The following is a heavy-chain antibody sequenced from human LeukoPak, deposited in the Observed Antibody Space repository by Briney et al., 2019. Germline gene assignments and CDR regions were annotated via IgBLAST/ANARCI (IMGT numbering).Heavy chain of an antibody. Sequence: SETLSLTCTVSGGSISSNNYYWGWIRQPPGKGLEWIGSIYYSGSTYYNPSLKSRVTISVDTSKNQFSLKLSSVTAADTAVYYCARARWIQLLNWFDPWGQGTLVTVSS. CDR1: GGSISSNNYY. J-gene: IGHJ5*02. V-gene: IGHV4-39*07. D-gene: IGHD5-18*01. CDR2: IYYSGST. CDR3: ARARWIQLLNWFDP.